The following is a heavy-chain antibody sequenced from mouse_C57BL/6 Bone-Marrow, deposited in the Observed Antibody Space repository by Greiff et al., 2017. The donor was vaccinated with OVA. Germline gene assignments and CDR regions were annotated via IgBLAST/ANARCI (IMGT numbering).Heavy chain of an antibody. Sequence: EVNVVESGAELVRPGASVKLSCTASGFNIKDDYMHWVKQRPEQGLEWIGWIDPENGDTESDSKLQGKATITADTSSNNAYLQLSILTSEDTAVFYCTTDYYFSSYVFGFWGQGTTRTVSS. J-gene: IGHJ2*01. CDR1: GFNIKDDY. CDR3: TTDYYFSSYVFGF. CDR2: IDPENGDT. V-gene: IGHV14-4*01. D-gene: IGHD1-1*01.